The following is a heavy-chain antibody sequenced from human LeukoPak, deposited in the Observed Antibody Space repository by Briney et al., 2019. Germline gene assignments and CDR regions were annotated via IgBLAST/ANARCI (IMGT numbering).Heavy chain of an antibody. V-gene: IGHV4-61*01. CDR1: GGSVSSCSYY. CDR2: IYYSGST. Sequence: ASETLSLICTVSGGSVSSCSYYWSWIRQPPGKGLEWIGYIYYSGSTNYNPSLKSRVTISVDTSKNQFSLKLSSVTAADTAVYYCARDDIVATHFDYWGQGTLVTVSS. D-gene: IGHD5-12*01. CDR3: ARDDIVATHFDY. J-gene: IGHJ4*02.